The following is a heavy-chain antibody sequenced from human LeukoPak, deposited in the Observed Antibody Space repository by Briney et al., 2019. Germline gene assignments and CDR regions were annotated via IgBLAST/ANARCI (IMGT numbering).Heavy chain of an antibody. CDR2: INHSRSN. CDR1: VGSFSGYY. V-gene: IGHV4-34*01. CDR3: AGGDDHHGSKTSHYHYYYMDV. D-gene: IGHD3-10*01. J-gene: IGHJ6*03. Sequence: SETLSLTRALSVGSFSGYYWSWLRQPPRTGLEGIGEINHSRSNKYNPPLPSRVTLSVDTSKNQFSLKLRYVTSPDTPLSYFAGGDDHHGSKTSHYHYYYMDVWDKGTTVTASS.